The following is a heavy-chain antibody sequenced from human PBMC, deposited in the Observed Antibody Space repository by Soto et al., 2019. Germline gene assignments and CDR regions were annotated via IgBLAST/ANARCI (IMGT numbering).Heavy chain of an antibody. V-gene: IGHV3-23*01. CDR3: AKPPPEGSSWYEVVWFDP. D-gene: IGHD6-13*01. CDR1: GFTFSSYV. CDR2: ISGSGGST. Sequence: GGSLRLSCAASGFTFSSYVMSWVRQAPGKGLEWVSAISGSGGSTYYAVSVKGRFTISRDNSKNTLYLQMNSLRVEDTAVYYCAKPPPEGSSWYEVVWFDPWGQGTLVTVSS. J-gene: IGHJ5*02.